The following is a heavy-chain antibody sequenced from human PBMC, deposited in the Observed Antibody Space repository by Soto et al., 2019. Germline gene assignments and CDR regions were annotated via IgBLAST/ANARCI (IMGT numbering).Heavy chain of an antibody. CDR3: ARGEDVLLVDY. Sequence: QVQLVQSGAEVKRPGASVKVSCKASGYTFTSYGISWVRQAPGQGLEWMGWIRAYNGNTIYAQKIQGRVTMTPDTAPSTAYRERRSLRSDDTAVYYCARGEDVLLVDYWGQGTLVTVSS. D-gene: IGHD3-10*01. CDR1: GYTFTSYG. CDR2: IRAYNGNT. V-gene: IGHV1-18*01. J-gene: IGHJ4*02.